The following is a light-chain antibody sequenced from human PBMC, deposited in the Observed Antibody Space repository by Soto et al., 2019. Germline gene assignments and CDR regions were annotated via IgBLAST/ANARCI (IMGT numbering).Light chain of an antibody. V-gene: IGKV3-15*01. Sequence: IVMTQSPAIESASPGERSTLSCRASQSVNNNLAWYQQKLGQAPRVLIYGASTRATGIPARFTGSGSGTEFTLTISSLQSEDFAVYYCQQYNNWPLTFGQGPRLEIK. CDR2: GAS. CDR3: QQYNNWPLT. J-gene: IGKJ5*01. CDR1: QSVNNN.